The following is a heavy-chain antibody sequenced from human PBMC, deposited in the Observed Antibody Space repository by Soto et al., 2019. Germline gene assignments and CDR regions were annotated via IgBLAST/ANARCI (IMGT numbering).Heavy chain of an antibody. CDR3: ARDRTPYYDSSGYYYYYYGMDV. D-gene: IGHD3-22*01. J-gene: IGHJ6*02. V-gene: IGHV3-53*01. Sequence: GGSLRLSCAASGFTVSSNYMSWVRQAPGKGLEWVSVIYSGGSTYYADSVKGRFTISRDNSKNTLYLQMNSLRAEDTAVYYCARDRTPYYDSSGYYYYYYGMDVWGQGTTVTVS. CDR2: IYSGGST. CDR1: GFTVSSNY.